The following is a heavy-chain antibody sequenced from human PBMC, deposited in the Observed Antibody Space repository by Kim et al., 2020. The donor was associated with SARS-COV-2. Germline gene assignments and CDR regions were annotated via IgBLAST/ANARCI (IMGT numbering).Heavy chain of an antibody. V-gene: IGHV3-30*07. J-gene: IGHJ6*02. D-gene: IGHD2-21*02. Sequence: SGGGRFTISRDKSKNTLYLQMNSLGDEDTAVFYCSGGSVATYYYYYGMDVWGQGTAVTVSS. CDR3: SGGSVATYYYYYGMDV.